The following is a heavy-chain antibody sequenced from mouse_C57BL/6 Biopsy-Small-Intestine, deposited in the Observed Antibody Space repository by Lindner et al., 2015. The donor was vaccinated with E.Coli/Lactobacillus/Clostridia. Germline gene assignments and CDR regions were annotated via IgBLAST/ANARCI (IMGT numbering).Heavy chain of an antibody. Sequence: VQLQESGPELVKPGASVKLSCKASGYTFTSYDINWVKQRPGQGLEWIGWIYPRDGSTKYSEKFKGKATLTVDTSSSTAYMELHSLTSEDSAVYFCARFYYDYDWYFDVWGTGTTVTVFS. CDR3: ARFYYDYDWYFDV. CDR2: IYPRDGST. CDR1: GYTFTSYD. J-gene: IGHJ1*03. D-gene: IGHD2-4*01. V-gene: IGHV1-85*01.